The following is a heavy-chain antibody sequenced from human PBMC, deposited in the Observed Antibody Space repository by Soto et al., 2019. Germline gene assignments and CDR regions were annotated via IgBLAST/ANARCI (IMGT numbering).Heavy chain of an antibody. CDR3: ARDRGRDWYRHWFDP. D-gene: IGHD6-19*01. CDR1: GGTFSSYA. V-gene: IGHV1-69*13. J-gene: IGHJ5*02. Sequence: SVKVSCKASGGTFSSYAISWVRQAPGQGLEWMGGIIPIFGAANYAQKFQGRVTITADESTSTAYMELSSLRSEDTAVYYCARDRGRDWYRHWFDPWGQGTLVTVSS. CDR2: IIPIFGAA.